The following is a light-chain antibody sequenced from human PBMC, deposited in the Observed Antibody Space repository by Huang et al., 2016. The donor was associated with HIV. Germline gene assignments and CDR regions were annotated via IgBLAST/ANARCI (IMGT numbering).Light chain of an antibody. CDR1: QSIGND. CDR2: GAS. J-gene: IGKJ2*01. Sequence: EILMTQSPATLSVSPGERATLACRASQSIGNDLAWYQQKPGQAPRLRIYGASTRATGIPARFSGRGSATEFTLTINSLQSEDFAVYYCQQYNNWLPYTFGQGTKLEIK. V-gene: IGKV3-15*01. CDR3: QQYNNWLPYT.